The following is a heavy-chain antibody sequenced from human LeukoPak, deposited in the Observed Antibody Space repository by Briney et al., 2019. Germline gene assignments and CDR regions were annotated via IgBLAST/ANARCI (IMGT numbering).Heavy chain of an antibody. CDR3: ATYRSGWSFSN. CDR1: GFTFSTCA. J-gene: IGHJ4*02. Sequence: PGGSLRLSCAASGFTFSTCAMSWVRQAPGKGLEWVSALSRSGDSTYYADSVKGRVTISRDNSKNTLYLQMNSLRADDTAVYYCATYRSGWSFSNWGQGTLVTVSS. CDR2: LSRSGDST. D-gene: IGHD6-19*01. V-gene: IGHV3-23*01.